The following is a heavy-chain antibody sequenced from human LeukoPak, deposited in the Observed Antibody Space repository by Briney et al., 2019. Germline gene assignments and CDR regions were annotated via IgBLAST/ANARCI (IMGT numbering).Heavy chain of an antibody. CDR1: GYTFSSYH. Sequence: ASVKVSCKASGYTFSSYHIHWVRQAPGQGLEWMGKINPSFNPGVDVTSYAQKFQGRVTMTRDTSTNTVCMELSSLRSEDTAVYYCARARESIAGYYFDYWGQGTLVTVSS. CDR3: ARARESIAGYYFDY. D-gene: IGHD6-13*01. V-gene: IGHV1-46*01. CDR2: INPSFNPGVDVT. J-gene: IGHJ4*02.